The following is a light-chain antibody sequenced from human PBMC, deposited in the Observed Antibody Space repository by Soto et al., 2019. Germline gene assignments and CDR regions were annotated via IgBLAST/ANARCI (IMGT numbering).Light chain of an antibody. CDR3: QKYNSAPFT. CDR1: QGISNF. CDR2: GAS. J-gene: IGKJ5*01. V-gene: IGKV1-27*01. Sequence: DIHMTQSPSSLSASVGDRVTITCRASQGISNFLAWYQQKPGQVPKLLISGASTLQSGVPSRFSGSGSGTDFTLTISSLQPEEVSTYFCQKYNSAPFTFGQGTRLEIK.